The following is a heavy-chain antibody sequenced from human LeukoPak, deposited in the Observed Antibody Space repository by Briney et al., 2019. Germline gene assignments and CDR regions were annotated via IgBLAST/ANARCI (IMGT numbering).Heavy chain of an antibody. D-gene: IGHD1-7*01. CDR1: GGSISGYY. Sequence: SETLSLTSTVSGGSISGYYWSWIRQPAGKGLEWIGRVYTSGSTHYNPSLKSRVTMSVDTSKNQFSLKLSSVTAADTAVYYCARLITGTTTAFDIWGQGTMVTVSS. CDR2: VYTSGST. CDR3: ARLITGTTTAFDI. J-gene: IGHJ3*02. V-gene: IGHV4-4*07.